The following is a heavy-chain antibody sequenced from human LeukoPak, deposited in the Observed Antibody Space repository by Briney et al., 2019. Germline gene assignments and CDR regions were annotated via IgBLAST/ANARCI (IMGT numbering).Heavy chain of an antibody. Sequence: ASVKVSCKASGYTFTSYDISWVRHATGQGLEWMGWMNPNSGNTGYAQKFQGRVTMTRNTSISTAYMELSSLRSEDTAVYYCARSRRGGSKYYFDYWGQGTLVTVSS. J-gene: IGHJ4*02. CDR1: GYTFTSYD. CDR3: ARSRRGGSKYYFDY. CDR2: MNPNSGNT. D-gene: IGHD1-26*01. V-gene: IGHV1-8*01.